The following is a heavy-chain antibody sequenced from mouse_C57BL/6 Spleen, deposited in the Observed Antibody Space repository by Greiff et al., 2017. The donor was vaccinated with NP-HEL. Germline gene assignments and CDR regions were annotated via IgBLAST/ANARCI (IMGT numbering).Heavy chain of an antibody. J-gene: IGHJ2*01. CDR3: ARDRDYYGSSSFDY. CDR1: GFTFSDYY. V-gene: IGHV5-16*01. D-gene: IGHD1-1*01. CDR2: INYDGSST. Sequence: EVKLMESEGGLVQPGSSMKLSCTASGFTFSDYYMAWVRQVPEKGLEWVANINYDGSSTYYLDSLKSRFIISRDNAKNILYLQMSSLKSEDTATYYCARDRDYYGSSSFDYWGQGTTLTVSS.